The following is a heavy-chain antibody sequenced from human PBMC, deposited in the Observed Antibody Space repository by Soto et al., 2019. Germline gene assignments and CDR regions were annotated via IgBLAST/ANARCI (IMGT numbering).Heavy chain of an antibody. CDR1: GFTFSNYW. J-gene: IGHJ4*02. D-gene: IGHD6-13*01. Sequence: EVQLVESGGGLVQPGGSLRLSCAASGFTFSNYWMHWVRQDPGKGLVWVSRINSDGSSTNYADSVKGRFTISRDNAKNTLYLQMNSLRAVDTAVYYCASGLVEYSSSWYDYWGQGTLVTVSS. CDR3: ASGLVEYSSSWYDY. V-gene: IGHV3-74*01. CDR2: INSDGSST.